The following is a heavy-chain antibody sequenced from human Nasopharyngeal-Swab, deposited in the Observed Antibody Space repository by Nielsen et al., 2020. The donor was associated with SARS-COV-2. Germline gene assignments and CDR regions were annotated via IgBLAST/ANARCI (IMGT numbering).Heavy chain of an antibody. J-gene: IGHJ5*02. CDR3: ARDRGINWFDP. Sequence: SVKVSCKASGYTFTGYYMHWVRQAPGQGLAWMGWINPNSGGTNYAQKFQGWVTMTRDTSISTAYMELSRLSSDDTAVYYCARDRGINWFDPWGQGTLVTVSS. V-gene: IGHV1-2*04. CDR2: INPNSGGT. CDR1: GYTFTGYY.